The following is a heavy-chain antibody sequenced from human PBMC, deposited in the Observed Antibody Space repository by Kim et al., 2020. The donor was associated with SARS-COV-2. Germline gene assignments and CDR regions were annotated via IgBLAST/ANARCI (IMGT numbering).Heavy chain of an antibody. D-gene: IGHD4-17*01. J-gene: IGHJ4*02. V-gene: IGHV4-4*07. CDR3: AREGTTVTFPPYYFDY. Sequence: SETLSLTCTVSGGSISSYYWSWIRQPAGKGLEWIGRIYTSGSTNYNPSLKSRVTMSVDTSKNQFSLKLSSVTAADTAVYYCAREGTTVTFPPYYFDYWGQGTLVTVSS. CDR1: GGSISSYY. CDR2: IYTSGST.